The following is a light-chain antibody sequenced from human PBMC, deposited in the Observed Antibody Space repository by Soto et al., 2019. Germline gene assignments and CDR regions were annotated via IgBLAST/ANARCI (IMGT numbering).Light chain of an antibody. J-gene: IGLJ3*02. V-gene: IGLV2-23*02. Sequence: QSALTQPASVSGSPGQSITISCTGTSSDVATYNLVSWYQQRPGIAPQLIIYEVTKRPSGVSTRFSGSQSGNTASLTISGLQADDEADYYCCSRVFGGGTQLTVL. CDR3: CSRV. CDR2: EVT. CDR1: SSDVATYNL.